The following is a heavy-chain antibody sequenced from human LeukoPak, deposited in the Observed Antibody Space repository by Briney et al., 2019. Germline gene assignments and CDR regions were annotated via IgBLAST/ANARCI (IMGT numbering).Heavy chain of an antibody. J-gene: IGHJ4*02. CDR2: IDYSGGGT. V-gene: IGHV3-23*01. Sequence: GGSLRLSCTASGFTLSSYEMSWIRQAPGKGLEWVSSIDYSGGGTHYADSVKGRFTISRDNSKNTLYLQLSSLRAEDTAVYYFANLGDILTGYPYYFDCWGQGTLVTVSS. D-gene: IGHD3-9*01. CDR1: GFTLSSYE. CDR3: ANLGDILTGYPYYFDC.